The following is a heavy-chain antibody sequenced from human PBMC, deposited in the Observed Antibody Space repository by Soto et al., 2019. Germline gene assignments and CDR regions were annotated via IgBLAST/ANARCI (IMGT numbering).Heavy chain of an antibody. J-gene: IGHJ5*02. CDR3: ARERRDYDSSGYYYDS. Sequence: SETLSLTCTVSGGSISSGGYYWSWIRQHPGKGLEWIGYIYYSGSTYYNPSLKSRVTISVDTSKNQFSLKLSSVTAADTAVYYCARERRDYDSSGYYYDSWGQGTLVTVSS. CDR1: GGSISSGGYY. D-gene: IGHD3-22*01. CDR2: IYYSGST. V-gene: IGHV4-31*03.